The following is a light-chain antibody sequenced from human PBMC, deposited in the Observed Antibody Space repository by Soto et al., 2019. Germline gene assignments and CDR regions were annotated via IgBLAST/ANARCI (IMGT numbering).Light chain of an antibody. V-gene: IGLV2-14*01. Sequence: QSALTQPASVSGSPGQSITISCTGTSSDVGGYKYVSWYQQHPGKAPKLLIYEVSNRPSGVSNRFSGSKSGNTASLTISGLQVEDEADYYCCSYAGSSTHVVFGGGTKLTVL. J-gene: IGLJ2*01. CDR1: SSDVGGYKY. CDR2: EVS. CDR3: CSYAGSSTHVV.